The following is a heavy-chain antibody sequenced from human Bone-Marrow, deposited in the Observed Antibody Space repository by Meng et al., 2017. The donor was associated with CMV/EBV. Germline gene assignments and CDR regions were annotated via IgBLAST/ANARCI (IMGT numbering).Heavy chain of an antibody. CDR1: GFTFSSYS. Sequence: SGFTFSSYSMNWVRQAPGEGLEWVSSISSSSSYIYYADSVKGRFTISRDNAKNSLYLQMNSLRAEDTAVYYCARDRTVGATRYYFDYWGQGTLVTVSS. D-gene: IGHD1-26*01. CDR3: ARDRTVGATRYYFDY. J-gene: IGHJ4*02. CDR2: ISSSSSYI. V-gene: IGHV3-21*01.